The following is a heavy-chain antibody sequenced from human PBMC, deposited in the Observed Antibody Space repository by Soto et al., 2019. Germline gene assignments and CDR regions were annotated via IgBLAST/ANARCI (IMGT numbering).Heavy chain of an antibody. V-gene: IGHV3-9*01. J-gene: IGHJ6*03. CDR1: GFTFDDYA. CDR2: IIWNSGDI. Sequence: EVQLVESGGGLVHPGRSLRLSCAASGFTFDDYAMHWVRQAPGKGLEWVSSIIWNSGDIGYADSVKGRFTISRDNAKNSLYLQMNSLGAEDTALYCCAKGNSAYYYYYMDVWGKGTTVTGSS. CDR3: AKGNSAYYYYYMDV. D-gene: IGHD2-15*01.